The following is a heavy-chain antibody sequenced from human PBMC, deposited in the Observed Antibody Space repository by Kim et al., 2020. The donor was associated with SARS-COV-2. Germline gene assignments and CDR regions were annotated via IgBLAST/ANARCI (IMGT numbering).Heavy chain of an antibody. Sequence: SVKVSCKASGGTFSSYAISWVRQAPGQGLEWMGGIIPIFGTANYAQKFQGRVTITADESTSTAYMELSSLRSEDTAVYYCARDRAQGSSWTYYYYYGMDVWGQGTTVTVSS. D-gene: IGHD6-13*01. CDR2: IIPIFGTA. CDR3: ARDRAQGSSWTYYYYYGMDV. J-gene: IGHJ6*02. V-gene: IGHV1-69*13. CDR1: GGTFSSYA.